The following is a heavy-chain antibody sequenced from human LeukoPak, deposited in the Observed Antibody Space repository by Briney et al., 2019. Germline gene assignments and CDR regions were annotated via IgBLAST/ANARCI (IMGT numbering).Heavy chain of an antibody. D-gene: IGHD6-19*01. J-gene: IGHJ4*02. CDR1: GYTFTSYG. Sequence: SVKVSCKASGYTFTSYGISWVRQAPGQGLEWMGGIIPIFGTANYAQKFQGRVTITADESTSTAYMELSSLRSEDTAVYYCARRSIAVAGTGFDYWGQGTLVTVSS. CDR2: IIPIFGTA. CDR3: ARRSIAVAGTGFDY. V-gene: IGHV1-69*13.